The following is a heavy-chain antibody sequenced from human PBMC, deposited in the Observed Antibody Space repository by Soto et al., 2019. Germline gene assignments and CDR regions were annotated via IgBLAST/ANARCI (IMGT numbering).Heavy chain of an antibody. CDR2: IYYSGST. Sequence: SETLSLTCTVSGGSISSYYWSWIRQPPGKGLEWIGYIYYSGSTNYNPSLKSRVTISVDTSKNQFSLKLSSVTAADTAVYYCAREAPTLYCSGGSCYSGWFDPWGQGALVTVSS. CDR3: AREAPTLYCSGGSCYSGWFDP. V-gene: IGHV4-59*01. J-gene: IGHJ5*02. CDR1: GGSISSYY. D-gene: IGHD2-15*01.